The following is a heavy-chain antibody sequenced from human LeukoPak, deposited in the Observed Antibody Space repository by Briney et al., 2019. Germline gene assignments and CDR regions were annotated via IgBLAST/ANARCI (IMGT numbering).Heavy chain of an antibody. J-gene: IGHJ4*02. V-gene: IGHV3-30-3*01. D-gene: IGHD3-22*01. CDR2: LSYDGSDK. CDR1: GFTFSNYA. CDR3: ARPYYDSSGYRFDY. Sequence: GSLRLSCAASGFTFSNYAMHWVRQAPGKGLEWGAVLSYDGSDKYYADSVKGRFTISRDNSKNTLYLQMNSLRAEDTAVYYCARPYYDSSGYRFDYWGQGTLVTVSS.